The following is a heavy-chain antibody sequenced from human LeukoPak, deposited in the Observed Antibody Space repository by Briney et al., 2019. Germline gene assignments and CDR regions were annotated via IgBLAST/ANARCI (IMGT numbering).Heavy chain of an antibody. V-gene: IGHV3-30*18. Sequence: GGSLRLSCAASGFTFSSYGMHWVRQAPGKGLEWVAVTSYDGSNKYYADSVKGRFTISRDNSKNTLYLQMNSLRAEDTAVYYCAKDATGLNYYDENWGQGTLVTVSS. CDR3: AKDATGLNYYDEN. CDR1: GFTFSSYG. D-gene: IGHD3-22*01. CDR2: TSYDGSNK. J-gene: IGHJ4*02.